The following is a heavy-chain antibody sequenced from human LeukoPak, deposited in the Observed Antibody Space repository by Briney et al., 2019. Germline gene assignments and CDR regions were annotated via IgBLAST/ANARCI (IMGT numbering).Heavy chain of an antibody. CDR2: IIPIFGTA. CDR1: GGTFSSYA. Sequence: SVKVSCKASGGTFSSYAISWVRQAPGQGLEWMGGIIPIFGTANYAQKFQGRVTITADKSTSTAYMELSSLRSEDTAVYYCARANRITMVRYFEYWGQGTLVTVSS. D-gene: IGHD3-10*01. J-gene: IGHJ4*02. V-gene: IGHV1-69*06. CDR3: ARANRITMVRYFEY.